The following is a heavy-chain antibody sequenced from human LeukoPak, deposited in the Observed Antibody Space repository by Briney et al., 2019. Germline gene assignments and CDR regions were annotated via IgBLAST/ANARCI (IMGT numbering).Heavy chain of an antibody. J-gene: IGHJ5*02. CDR1: GFTFSSYW. Sequence: PGGSLRLSCAASGFTFSSYWMSWVRQAPGKGLEWLANIKQDGSEKYYVDSVKGRFTISRDNAKNSLYLQMNSLRAEDTAVYYCARTRDGLTGYYWTNWFDPWGQGTLVTVSS. CDR3: ARTRDGLTGYYWTNWFDP. D-gene: IGHD3-9*01. V-gene: IGHV3-7*01. CDR2: IKQDGSEK.